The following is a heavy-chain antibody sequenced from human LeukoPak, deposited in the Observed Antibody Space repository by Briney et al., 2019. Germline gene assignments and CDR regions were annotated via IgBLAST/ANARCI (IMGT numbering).Heavy chain of an antibody. J-gene: IGHJ4*02. Sequence: GGSLRLSCAASGFTVSSNYMSWVRQAPGKGLEWVSVIYSGGSTYYADSVKGRFTISRDSSENTVYLQMSSLRADDTAVYYCARVTATDDYFDYWGQGTLVTVSS. D-gene: IGHD2-21*02. V-gene: IGHV3-53*01. CDR2: IYSGGST. CDR3: ARVTATDDYFDY. CDR1: GFTVSSNY.